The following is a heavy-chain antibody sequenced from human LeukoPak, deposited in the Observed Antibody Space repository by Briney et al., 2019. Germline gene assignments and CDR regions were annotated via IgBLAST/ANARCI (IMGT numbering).Heavy chain of an antibody. J-gene: IGHJ4*02. CDR2: ISGSGGAT. Sequence: GGSLRLSCAASGFTFSSFVLNWVRQAPGKGLEWVSTISGSGGATYYADSVKGRFTISRDNSKNTLYLQMNSLRAEDTAVYYCVLRGGATDYWGQGTLVTVSS. CDR1: GFTFSSFV. V-gene: IGHV3-23*01. D-gene: IGHD3-16*01. CDR3: VLRGGATDY.